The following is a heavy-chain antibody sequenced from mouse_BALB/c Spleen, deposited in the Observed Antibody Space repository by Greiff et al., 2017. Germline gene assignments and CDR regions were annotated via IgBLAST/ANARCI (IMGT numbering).Heavy chain of an antibody. CDR2: ISDGGSYT. CDR3: ARSTVVARAYSAVDY. J-gene: IGHJ4*01. CDR1: GFTFSDYY. V-gene: IGHV5-4*02. D-gene: IGHD1-1*01. Sequence: EVQLVESGGGLVKPGGSLKLSCAASGFTFSDYYMHWVRQTPEQRLEWVATISDGGSYTYYPDSVKGQFTMSRDKAKNNLYLQMSSLKSEDTAMYYCARSTVVARAYSAVDYWGQGTSVTVSS.